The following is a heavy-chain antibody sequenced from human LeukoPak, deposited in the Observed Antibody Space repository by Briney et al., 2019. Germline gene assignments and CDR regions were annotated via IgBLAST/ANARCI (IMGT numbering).Heavy chain of an antibody. D-gene: IGHD5-18*01. CDR2: ISSSSYI. CDR3: ARGYSYGYYYYGMDV. V-gene: IGHV3-21*01. J-gene: IGHJ6*02. CDR1: GFTFSSYS. Sequence: PGGSLRLSCAASGFTFSSYSMNWVRQAPGKGLEWVSSISSSSYIYYADSVKGRFTISRDNAKNSLYLQMNSLRAEDTAVYYCARGYSYGYYYYGMDVWGQGTTVTVSS.